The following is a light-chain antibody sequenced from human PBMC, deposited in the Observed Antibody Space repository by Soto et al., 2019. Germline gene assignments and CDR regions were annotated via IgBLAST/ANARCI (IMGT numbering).Light chain of an antibody. CDR2: SAS. J-gene: IGKJ5*01. V-gene: IGKV1-39*01. Sequence: DIQMTQSPSSLSTFIGDRVTITCRASQRINIYLNWYRQKPGKAPELLIYSASNLQSGVPSRFSGSGSGTDFTLSISGLQSEDFATYYCQQSFSTPTFGQGTRLEIK. CDR3: QQSFSTPT. CDR1: QRINIY.